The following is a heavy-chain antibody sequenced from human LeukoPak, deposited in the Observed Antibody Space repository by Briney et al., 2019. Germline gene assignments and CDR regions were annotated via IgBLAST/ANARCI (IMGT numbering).Heavy chain of an antibody. D-gene: IGHD4-23*01. Sequence: SETLSLTCTVSGDSISSSNYYWGWIRQPPGKALEWIGSIYYIGSTNYNPSLKSRLTISVDTSKNQLSLKLSSVTAADTAFYYCARGVGGGKMDWYFDLWGRGTLVTVSS. CDR2: IYYIGST. J-gene: IGHJ2*01. CDR3: ARGVGGGKMDWYFDL. CDR1: GDSISSSNYY. V-gene: IGHV4-61*05.